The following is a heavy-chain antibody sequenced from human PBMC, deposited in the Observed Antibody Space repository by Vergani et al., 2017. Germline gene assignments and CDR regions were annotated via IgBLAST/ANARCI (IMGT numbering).Heavy chain of an antibody. CDR3: ARRYCSGGSCFFDI. D-gene: IGHD2-15*01. Sequence: QVQLQESGPGLVKPSETLSLTCTVSGGSISSYYWGWIRQPPGKGLEWIGSIYYSGSTYYNPSLKSRVTISVDTSKNQFSLKLSSVTAADTAVYYCARRYCSGGSCFFDIWGQGTMVTVSS. J-gene: IGHJ3*02. CDR1: GGSISSYY. V-gene: IGHV4-39*01. CDR2: IYYSGST.